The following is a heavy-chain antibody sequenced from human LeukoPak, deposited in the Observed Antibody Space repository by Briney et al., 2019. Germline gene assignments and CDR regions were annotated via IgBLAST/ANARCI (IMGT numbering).Heavy chain of an antibody. CDR3: ASNIGITIFGVVTPYPYYYMDV. J-gene: IGHJ6*03. CDR1: VGTFSSYA. V-gene: IGHV1-69*05. CDR2: IIPIFGTA. Sequence: ASVKVSCKASVGTFSSYAISWVRQAPGQGLEWMGGIIPIFGTANYAQKFQGRVTNTTDESTSTAYMELSSLRSEDTAVYYCASNIGITIFGVVTPYPYYYMDVWGKGTTVTVSS. D-gene: IGHD3-3*01.